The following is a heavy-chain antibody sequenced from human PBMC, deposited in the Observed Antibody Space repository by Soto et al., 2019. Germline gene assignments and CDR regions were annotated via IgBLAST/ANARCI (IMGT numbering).Heavy chain of an antibody. CDR3: ARSKYSNTANFDY. CDR2: ISSSGSTI. D-gene: IGHD4-4*01. Sequence: GGSLRLSCAASGFTFSDYYMSWIRQAPGKGLEWVSYISSSGSTIYYADSVKGRFTISRDNAKNSLYLQMNSLRAEDTAVYYCARSKYSNTANFDYWGQGTLVTVSS. CDR1: GFTFSDYY. J-gene: IGHJ4*02. V-gene: IGHV3-11*01.